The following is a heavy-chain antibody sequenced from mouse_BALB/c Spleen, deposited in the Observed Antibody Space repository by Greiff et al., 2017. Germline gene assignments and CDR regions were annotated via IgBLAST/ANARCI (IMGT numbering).Heavy chain of an antibody. CDR2: IYPGSGST. D-gene: IGHD2-3*01. CDR3: TLIYDGYYGFAY. CDR1: GYTFTSYW. Sequence: LQQPGSELVRPGASVKLSCKASGYTFTSYWMHWVKQRPGQGLEWIGNIYPGSGSTNYDEKFKSKATLTVDTSSSTAYMQLSSLTSEDSAVYYCTLIYDGYYGFAYWGQGTLVTVSA. V-gene: IGHV1S22*01. J-gene: IGHJ3*01.